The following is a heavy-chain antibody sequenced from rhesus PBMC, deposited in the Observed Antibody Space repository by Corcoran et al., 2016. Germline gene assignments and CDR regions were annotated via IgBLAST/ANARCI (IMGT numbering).Heavy chain of an antibody. V-gene: IGHV4-173*01. D-gene: IGHD3-34*01. CDR1: GGSISSNY. Sequence: QLQLQESGPGLVKPSETLSLTCAVSGGSISSNYWSWIRQPPGKGLAWIGRISGSCGNTDYHPPLKRRVTISTDTSKNQFSLKLSSVTAADTAVYYCARDPWVDYYGYADYWGQGVLVTVSS. CDR3: ARDPWVDYYGYADY. CDR2: ISGSCGNT. J-gene: IGHJ4*01.